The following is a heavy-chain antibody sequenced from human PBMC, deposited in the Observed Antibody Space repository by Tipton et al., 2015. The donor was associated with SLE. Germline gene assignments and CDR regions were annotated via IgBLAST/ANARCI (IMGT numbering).Heavy chain of an antibody. CDR3: VRQNERGWFDP. D-gene: IGHD1-1*01. CDR1: GGSMTGSY. Sequence: TLSLTCSVSGGSMTGSYWSWVRQPPGRGLEWIGSIYYSGDTHYNPSLNSRVTMSADTSKNQFSLKLISVSAADTAVYYCVRQNERGWFDPWGQGTLVTVSS. V-gene: IGHV4-59*08. J-gene: IGHJ5*02. CDR2: IYYSGDT.